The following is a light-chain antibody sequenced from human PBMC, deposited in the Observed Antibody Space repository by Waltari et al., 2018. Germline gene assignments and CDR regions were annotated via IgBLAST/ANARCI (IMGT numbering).Light chain of an antibody. CDR1: QSTSSW. J-gene: IGKJ1*01. V-gene: IGKV1-5*03. CDR3: QQNNSYSPTWT. CDR2: QTA. Sequence: DIQMTQSPSTLSASVGDTVTITCRASQSTSSWLAWVQQKPGKAPQLLVYQTATLERGVPSRFSGSGSGTEFTLTISSLQPDDFATYYCQQNNSYSPTWTFGQGTKVEIK.